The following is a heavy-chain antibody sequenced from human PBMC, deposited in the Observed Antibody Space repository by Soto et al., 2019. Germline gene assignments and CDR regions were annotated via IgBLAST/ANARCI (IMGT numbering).Heavy chain of an antibody. D-gene: IGHD5-18*01. CDR1: GFTVSSDY. CDR3: TRVRRGYNYVTGDY. Sequence: EVQLVESGGGLVQPGGSLRLSCAASGFTVSSDYMTWVRQAPGKGLEWISIIYSGGSTYYADSVKGRFTISRDSSKNTLYLQMNSLRVEDTAVYYCTRVRRGYNYVTGDYWGQGTLVTVSS. CDR2: IYSGGST. V-gene: IGHV3-66*01. J-gene: IGHJ4*02.